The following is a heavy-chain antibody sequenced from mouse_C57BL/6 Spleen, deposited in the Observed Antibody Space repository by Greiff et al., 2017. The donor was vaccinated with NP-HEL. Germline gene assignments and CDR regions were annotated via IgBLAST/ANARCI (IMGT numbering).Heavy chain of an antibody. Sequence: VQLQQSGPELVKPGASVKISCKASGYTFTDYYMNWVKQSHGKSLEWIGDINPNNGGTSYNQKFKGKATLTVDKSSSTAYMELRSLTSEDSAVYYCARLYYGRTSAMDYWGQGTSVTVSS. D-gene: IGHD1-1*01. J-gene: IGHJ4*01. CDR1: GYTFTDYY. CDR2: INPNNGGT. V-gene: IGHV1-26*01. CDR3: ARLYYGRTSAMDY.